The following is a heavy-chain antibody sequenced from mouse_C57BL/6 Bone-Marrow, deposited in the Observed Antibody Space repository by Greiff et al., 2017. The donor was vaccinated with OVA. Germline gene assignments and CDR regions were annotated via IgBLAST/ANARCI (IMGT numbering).Heavy chain of an antibody. CDR3: ARQGYYYGSSYGVDY. V-gene: IGHV5-6*01. Sequence: EVKLMESGGDLVKPGGSLKLSCAASGFTFSSYGMSWVRQTPDKRLEWVATISSGGSYTYYPDSVKGRFTISRDNAKNTLYLQMSSLKSEDTAMYYCARQGYYYGSSYGVDYWGQGTTLTVSS. CDR2: ISSGGSYT. CDR1: GFTFSSYG. D-gene: IGHD1-1*01. J-gene: IGHJ2*01.